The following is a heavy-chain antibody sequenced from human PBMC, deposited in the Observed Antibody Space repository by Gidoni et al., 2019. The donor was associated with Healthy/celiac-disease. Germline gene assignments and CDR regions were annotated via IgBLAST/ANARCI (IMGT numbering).Heavy chain of an antibody. CDR1: GGSISSYY. CDR3: AREGGGNPAAPYYYGMDV. D-gene: IGHD2-15*01. Sequence: QVQLQESGPGLVKPSETLSLTCTVSGGSISSYYWSWIRQPPGKGLEWIGYIYYSGSTNYNPSLKSRVTISVDTSKNQFSLKLSSVTAADTAVYYCAREGGGNPAAPYYYGMDVWGQGTTVTVSS. V-gene: IGHV4-59*01. CDR2: IYYSGST. J-gene: IGHJ6*02.